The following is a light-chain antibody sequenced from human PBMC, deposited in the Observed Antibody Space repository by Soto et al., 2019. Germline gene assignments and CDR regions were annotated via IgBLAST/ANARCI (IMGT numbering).Light chain of an antibody. CDR2: DVS. CDR3: ASYTSIISYV. J-gene: IGLJ1*01. V-gene: IGLV2-14*01. CDR1: GSDVGGYRY. Sequence: QSVLTQPASVSGSPGQTIAISCTGTGSDVGGYRYVSWYQQHPGKAPKLIIYDVSNRPSGVSDRFSGPKSGNPASLTIYGFRSEAGADYYRASYTSIISYVFGPGPKVT.